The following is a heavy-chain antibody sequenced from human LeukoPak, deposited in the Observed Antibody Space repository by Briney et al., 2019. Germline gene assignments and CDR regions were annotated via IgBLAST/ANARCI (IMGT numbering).Heavy chain of an antibody. CDR3: AGSRGLWFGESPDYFEY. Sequence: SETLSLTCTVSGDSISSVNYYWSWIRQPAGKGLEWIGRIYTSGNTNYNPSLKSRITISVDTSKNQFSLKLRSVTAADTAVYYCAGSRGLWFGESPDYFEYWGQGTLVTVSS. J-gene: IGHJ4*02. CDR2: IYTSGNT. D-gene: IGHD3-10*01. CDR1: GDSISSVNYY. V-gene: IGHV4-61*02.